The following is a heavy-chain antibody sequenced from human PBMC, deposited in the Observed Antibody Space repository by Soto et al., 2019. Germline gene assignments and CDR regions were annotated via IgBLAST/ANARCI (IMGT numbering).Heavy chain of an antibody. CDR1: GGTFSSYA. J-gene: IGHJ5*02. CDR2: IIPIFGTA. D-gene: IGHD3-3*01. V-gene: IGHV1-69*06. Sequence: AAVKVSCKASGGTFSSYAISWVRQAPGQGLEWMGGIIPIFGTANYAQKFQGRVTITADKSTSTAYMELSSLRSEDTAVYYCARLEWSTNWFDPWGQGTLVSLL. CDR3: ARLEWSTNWFDP.